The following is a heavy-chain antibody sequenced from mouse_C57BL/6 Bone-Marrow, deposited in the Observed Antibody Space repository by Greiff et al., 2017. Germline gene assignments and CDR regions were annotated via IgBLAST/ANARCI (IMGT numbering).Heavy chain of an antibody. D-gene: IGHD2-5*01. Sequence: QVQLKESGAELARPGASVKLSCKASGYTFTSYGISWVKQRTGQGLEWIGEIYPRSGNTYYNEKFKGKATLTADKSSSTAYMELRSLTSEDSAVYFCARSGSNYGDYAMDYWGQGTSVTVSS. CDR1: GYTFTSYG. J-gene: IGHJ4*01. CDR2: IYPRSGNT. V-gene: IGHV1-81*01. CDR3: ARSGSNYGDYAMDY.